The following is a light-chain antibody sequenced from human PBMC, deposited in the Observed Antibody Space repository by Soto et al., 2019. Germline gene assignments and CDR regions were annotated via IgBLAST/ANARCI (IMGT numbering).Light chain of an antibody. CDR2: EVS. Sequence: QSVMTQPASVSGSPGQSITISCTGTSSDVGGYNYVSWYQQHPGKAPKLMIYEVSNRPSGVSNRFSGSKSGNTASLTISGLQAEAEADYYCSSYTSSSTQVVFGGGTKVTVL. CDR3: SSYTSSSTQVV. CDR1: SSDVGGYNY. J-gene: IGLJ2*01. V-gene: IGLV2-14*01.